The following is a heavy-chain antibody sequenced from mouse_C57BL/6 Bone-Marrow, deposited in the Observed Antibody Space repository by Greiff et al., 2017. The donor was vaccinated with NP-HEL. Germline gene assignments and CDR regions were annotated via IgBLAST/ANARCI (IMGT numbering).Heavy chain of an antibody. CDR1: GFSLTSYG. V-gene: IGHV2-5*01. J-gene: IGHJ4*01. CDR2: IWRGGST. Sequence: VKLVESGPGLVQPSQCLSITCTVSGFSLTSYGVHWVRQSPGKGLEWLGVIWRGGSTDYNAAFMSRLSITKDNSKSQVFFKMNSLQADDTAIYYCAKYYDYAYYAMDYWGQGTSVTVSS. CDR3: AKYYDYAYYAMDY. D-gene: IGHD2-4*01.